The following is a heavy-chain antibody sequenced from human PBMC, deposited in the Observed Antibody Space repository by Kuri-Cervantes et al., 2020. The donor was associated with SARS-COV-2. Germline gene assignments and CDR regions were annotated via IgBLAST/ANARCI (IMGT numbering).Heavy chain of an antibody. CDR2: IIPILGIA. J-gene: IGHJ4*02. CDR3: ARGAAGYYYDSSGYYYDPPFDY. D-gene: IGHD3-22*01. Sequence: SVKVSCKASGYTFINYDSNWVRQAPGQGLEWMGRIIPILGIANYAQKFQGRVTITADKSTSTAYMELSSLRSEDTAVYYCARGAAGYYYDSSGYYYDPPFDYWGQGTLVTVSS. V-gene: IGHV1-69*04. CDR1: GYTFINYD.